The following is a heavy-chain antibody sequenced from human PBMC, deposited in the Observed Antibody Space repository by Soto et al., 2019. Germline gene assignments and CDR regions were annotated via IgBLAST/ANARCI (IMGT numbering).Heavy chain of an antibody. D-gene: IGHD3-3*01. Sequence: PGGSLRLSCAASGFTFISYTMNWVRQAPWKGLEWVSSISSRGSYIYYADSVKGRFTISRDNAKISVYLQMNSLRAEDTAVYYCARDQRYDFWSGYYRDYGMDAWGQGTTVTVSS. CDR3: ARDQRYDFWSGYYRDYGMDA. J-gene: IGHJ6*02. CDR1: GFTFISYT. CDR2: ISSRGSYI. V-gene: IGHV3-21*01.